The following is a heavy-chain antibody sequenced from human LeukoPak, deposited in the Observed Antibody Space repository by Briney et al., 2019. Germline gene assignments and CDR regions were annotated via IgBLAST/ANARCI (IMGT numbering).Heavy chain of an antibody. D-gene: IGHD3-3*01. Sequence: SETLSLTCAVFGGSFSAYDWTWIRQSPGTGLEWIGEINHGGRTNFNPSLKRRVNISVDTSKNQFSLKLNSVTAADTAVYYCARGFGFLEWLLKGYHYYGLDVWGQGTTVTVSS. CDR1: GGSFSAYD. CDR3: ARGFGFLEWLLKGYHYYGLDV. CDR2: INHGGRT. V-gene: IGHV4-34*01. J-gene: IGHJ6*02.